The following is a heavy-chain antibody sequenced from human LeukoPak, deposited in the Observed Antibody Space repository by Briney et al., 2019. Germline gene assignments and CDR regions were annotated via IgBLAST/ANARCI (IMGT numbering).Heavy chain of an antibody. J-gene: IGHJ4*02. CDR1: GFTFSSYA. CDR3: ARGRGYNSGYPFDY. V-gene: IGHV3-30-3*01. CDR2: ISYDGNNK. D-gene: IGHD5-18*01. Sequence: PGRSLRLSCAASGFTFSSYAMHWVRQAPGKGLEWVAVISYDGNNKYYADSVKGQFTISRDNSKNTLYLQMNSLRAEDTAVYYCARGRGYNSGYPFDYWGQGTLVTVSS.